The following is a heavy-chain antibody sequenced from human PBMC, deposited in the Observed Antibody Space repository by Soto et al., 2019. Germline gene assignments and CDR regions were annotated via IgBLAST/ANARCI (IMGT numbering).Heavy chain of an antibody. V-gene: IGHV3-30-3*01. CDR2: ISYDGSNK. CDR3: ARDERNYDFWSGTGQKYYYYGMDV. CDR1: GFTFSSYA. J-gene: IGHJ6*02. D-gene: IGHD3-3*01. Sequence: GGSLRLSCAASGFTFSSYAMHWVRQAPGKGLEWVAVISYDGSNKYYADSVKGRFTISRDNSKNTLYLQMNSLRAEDTAVYYCARDERNYDFWSGTGQKYYYYGMDVWGQGTTVTVSS.